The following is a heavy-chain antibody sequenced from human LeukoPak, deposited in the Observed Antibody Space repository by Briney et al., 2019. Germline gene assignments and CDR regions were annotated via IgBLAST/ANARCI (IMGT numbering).Heavy chain of an antibody. CDR3: ARVKGVGVPAASNWFDS. V-gene: IGHV4-31*03. CDR1: GGSIRSGGYY. Sequence: SETLSLTCTVSGGSIRSGGYYWSWIRQHPGKGLEWIGYIYYSGSTYYNPSLKSRVTISVDTSKNQFSLKLSSVTAADTAVYYCARVKGVGVPAASNWFDSWGQGTLVTVSS. CDR2: IYYSGST. D-gene: IGHD2-2*01. J-gene: IGHJ5*01.